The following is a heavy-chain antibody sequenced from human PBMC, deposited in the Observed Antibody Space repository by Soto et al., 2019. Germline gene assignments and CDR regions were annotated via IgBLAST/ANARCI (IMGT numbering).Heavy chain of an antibody. CDR2: ISWDGEK. V-gene: IGHV2-5*02. CDR1: GFSLNTRGVD. Sequence: QITLNASGPTLVNPTQTLTLTCTFSGFSLNTRGVDVGCIRQHPGKALEWLALISWDGEKRYSPSLKTRLTSTKDTSENQVVLTLTNIYPVDTATYYSSHRGGDLLTGHSYFDYWGQGTLVTVSS. D-gene: IGHD3-9*01. J-gene: IGHJ4*02. CDR3: SHRGGDLLTGHSYFDY.